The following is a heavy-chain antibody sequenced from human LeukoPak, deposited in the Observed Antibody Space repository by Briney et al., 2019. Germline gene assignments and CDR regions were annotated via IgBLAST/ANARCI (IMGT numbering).Heavy chain of an antibody. D-gene: IGHD6-13*01. J-gene: IGHJ3*02. CDR3: ARPSSSSWLGTDAFDI. CDR1: GVSISSYY. V-gene: IGHV4-59*01. CDR2: IYYSGST. Sequence: SETLSLTCTVSGVSISSYYWSWIRQPPGMGLEWIGYIYYSGSTNYNPSLKSRVTISVDTSKNQFSLKLSSVTAADTAVYYCARPSSSSWLGTDAFDIWGQGTMVTVPS.